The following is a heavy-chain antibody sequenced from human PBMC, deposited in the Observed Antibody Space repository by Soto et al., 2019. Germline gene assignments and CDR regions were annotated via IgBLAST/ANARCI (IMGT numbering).Heavy chain of an antibody. V-gene: IGHV3-7*03. CDR3: ARDMSTRFGVAVLAC. J-gene: IGHJ4*01. CDR1: EVTSSSCW. D-gene: IGHD3-3*01. Sequence: SRPLSEVTSSSCWTTPCRKEAGKGLEWVANIKQDGSEKYYVDSVKGRFTISRDNAKNSLDLQMNSLRAEDTAVYYFARDMSTRFGVAVLACRGHGTPVTVSS. CDR2: IKQDGSEK.